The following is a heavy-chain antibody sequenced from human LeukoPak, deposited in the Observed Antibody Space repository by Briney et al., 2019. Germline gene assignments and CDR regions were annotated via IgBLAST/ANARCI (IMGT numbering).Heavy chain of an antibody. CDR2: INPNSGGT. D-gene: IGHD2-2*01. Sequence: ASVKVSCKASGYTFTGYYMHWVRQAPGQGLEWMGWINPNSGGTNYAQKFQGRVTMTRDTSISTAYMELSRLRSDDTAVYYCARDLGYQKNWFDPWGQGTLVTVSS. V-gene: IGHV1-2*02. J-gene: IGHJ5*02. CDR3: ARDLGYQKNWFDP. CDR1: GYTFTGYY.